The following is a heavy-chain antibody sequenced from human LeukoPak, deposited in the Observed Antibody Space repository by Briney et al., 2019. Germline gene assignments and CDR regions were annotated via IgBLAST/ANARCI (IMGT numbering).Heavy chain of an antibody. Sequence: GESLKISCKGSGFSFSSYWIGWVRQMPGKGLEWMGIIYPGDSETRYSPSFQGQVTISADKSISTAYLQWSSLKASDTAMYYCARSYYYGSGSYPYDYWGQGTLVTVSS. CDR2: IYPGDSET. J-gene: IGHJ4*02. CDR3: ARSYYYGSGSYPYDY. D-gene: IGHD3-10*01. V-gene: IGHV5-51*01. CDR1: GFSFSSYW.